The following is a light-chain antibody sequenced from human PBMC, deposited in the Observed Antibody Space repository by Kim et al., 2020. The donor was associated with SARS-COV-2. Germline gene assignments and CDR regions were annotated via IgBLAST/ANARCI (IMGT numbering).Light chain of an antibody. CDR1: QSVLYSSNNKNY. CDR2: WAS. Sequence: DIVMTQSPDSLAVSLGERATINCKSRQSVLYSSNNKNYLAWYQQKPGQPPKLLIYWASTRESGVPDRFSGSGSGTDFTLTISSLQAEDVAVYYCQQYYSTPLTFGGGTKLEI. V-gene: IGKV4-1*01. CDR3: QQYYSTPLT. J-gene: IGKJ4*01.